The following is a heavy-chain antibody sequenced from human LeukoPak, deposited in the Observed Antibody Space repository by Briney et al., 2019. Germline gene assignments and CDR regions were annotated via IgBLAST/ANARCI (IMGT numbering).Heavy chain of an antibody. Sequence: GGSLTLTCTLSGVSVTDTLIDWVRQAPGKGPEWVALIYIDARTVYADSVKGRFTISRDNSKNMVYLQMNSLRSEDSALYYCVRDRAGTQSWVEFDLWGLGTLVTVSS. V-gene: IGHV3-66*02. CDR2: IYIDART. D-gene: IGHD3-10*01. CDR1: GVSVTDTL. J-gene: IGHJ5*02. CDR3: VRDRAGTQSWVEFDL.